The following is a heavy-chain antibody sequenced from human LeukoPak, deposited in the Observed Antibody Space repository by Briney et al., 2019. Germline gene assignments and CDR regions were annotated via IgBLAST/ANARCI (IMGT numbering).Heavy chain of an antibody. J-gene: IGHJ1*01. V-gene: IGHV3-23*01. CDR2: ISGSGGST. CDR3: AKGPAGSSSWYEYFQH. D-gene: IGHD6-13*01. Sequence: GGSLRLSCAASGFTFSSYAMSWVRQAPGKGLEWVSAISGSGGSTYYADSVKGRFTISRDNSKNTLYLQMNSLRAEDTAVYYCAKGPAGSSSWYEYFQHWGQGTLVTVSS. CDR1: GFTFSSYA.